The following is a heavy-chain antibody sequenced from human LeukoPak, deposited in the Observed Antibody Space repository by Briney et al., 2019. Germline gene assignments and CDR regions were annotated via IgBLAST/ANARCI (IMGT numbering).Heavy chain of an antibody. J-gene: IGHJ6*02. CDR1: GLTFSSNA. CDR2: ISGSDGRT. Sequence: GGSLRLSCAASGLTFSSNAMTWVRQAPGKGLEWVSSISGSDGRTYYADSVKGRFTVSRDNSKNTLYLQMNSLRAEDTAVYYCARPSSITGTFGDYYYYGMDVWGQGTTVTVSS. CDR3: ARPSSITGTFGDYYYYGMDV. D-gene: IGHD1-7*01. V-gene: IGHV3-23*01.